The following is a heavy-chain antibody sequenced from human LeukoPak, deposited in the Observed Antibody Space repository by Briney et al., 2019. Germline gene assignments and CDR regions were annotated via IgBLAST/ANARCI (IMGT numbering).Heavy chain of an antibody. V-gene: IGHV1-8*02. D-gene: IGHD2-2*01. CDR1: GYTFTSYG. CDR2: MNPNSGNT. J-gene: IGHJ4*02. CDR3: ARVRLSRPNDY. Sequence: ASVKVSCKASGYTFTSYGISWVRQATGQGLEWMGWMNPNSGNTGYAQKFQGRVTMTRNTSISTAYMELSSLRSEDTAVYYCARVRLSRPNDYWGQGTLVTVSS.